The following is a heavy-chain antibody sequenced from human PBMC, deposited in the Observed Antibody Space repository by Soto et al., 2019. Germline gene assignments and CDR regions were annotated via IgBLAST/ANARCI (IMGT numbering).Heavy chain of an antibody. D-gene: IGHD5-12*01. Sequence: GGSLRLSCAASGFTFSSYWMSWVRQAPGKGLEWVANIKQDGSEKYYVDSVKGRFTISRDNAKNSLYLQMNSLRAEDTAVYYCARDAGDIVATIFGFDYWGQGTLVTVSS. CDR1: GFTFSSYW. V-gene: IGHV3-7*01. J-gene: IGHJ4*02. CDR3: ARDAGDIVATIFGFDY. CDR2: IKQDGSEK.